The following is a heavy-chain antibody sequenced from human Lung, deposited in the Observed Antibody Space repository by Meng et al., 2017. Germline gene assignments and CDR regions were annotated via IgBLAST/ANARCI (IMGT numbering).Heavy chain of an antibody. CDR3: ARDEDISAAGKLFGAY. CDR1: GYNFPDYY. D-gene: IGHD6-25*01. J-gene: IGHJ4*01. V-gene: IGHV1-2*06. Sequence: ASVKVSCKPSGYNFPDYYIHWVRRAPGQGLEWMGRINPKSGDTHYAQKFQARVTMTGDTSISTAYMELSGLRSDDTAMYYCARDEDISAAGKLFGAYWGHGNRVNGAS. CDR2: INPKSGDT.